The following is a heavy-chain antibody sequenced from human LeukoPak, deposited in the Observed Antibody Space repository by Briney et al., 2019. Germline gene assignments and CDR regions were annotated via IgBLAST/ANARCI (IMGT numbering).Heavy chain of an antibody. J-gene: IGHJ4*02. D-gene: IGHD6-13*01. V-gene: IGHV4-34*01. CDR1: GGSFSGYY. Sequence: SETLSLTCAVYGGSFSGYYWSWIRQPPGKGLEWIGEINHSGSTNYNPSLKSRVTISVDTSKNQFSLKLSSVTAADTAVYYCARGTLGSSSWYLDYWGQGTLVTVSS. CDR2: INHSGST. CDR3: ARGTLGSSSWYLDY.